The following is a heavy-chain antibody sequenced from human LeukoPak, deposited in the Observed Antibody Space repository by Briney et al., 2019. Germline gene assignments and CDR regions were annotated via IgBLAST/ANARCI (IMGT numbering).Heavy chain of an antibody. V-gene: IGHV3-30*02. J-gene: IGHJ4*02. D-gene: IGHD3-10*01. CDR2: IRYDGSNK. CDR1: GFTFSSYG. Sequence: GGSLRLSCAASGFTFSSYGMHWVRQAPGKGLEWVAFIRYDGSNKYYADSVKGRFTISRDNSKNRLYLQMNSLRAEDTAVYYCANSKGRYYGSGSYSYFDHWGQGTLVTVSS. CDR3: ANSKGRYYGSGSYSYFDH.